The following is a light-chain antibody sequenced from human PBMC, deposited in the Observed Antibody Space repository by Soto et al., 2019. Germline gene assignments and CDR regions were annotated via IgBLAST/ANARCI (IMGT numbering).Light chain of an antibody. J-gene: IGKJ1*01. CDR2: KAS. Sequence: DIQMTQSPSTLSASVGDRVTITCRASQSISRWVAWYQQKPGKAPKVLIYKASNLESGVPSRFSGSGSGTEFTLTISRLQPDDFATYYCQQYNSYSPTFGQGTKVEIK. CDR3: QQYNSYSPT. CDR1: QSISRW. V-gene: IGKV1-5*03.